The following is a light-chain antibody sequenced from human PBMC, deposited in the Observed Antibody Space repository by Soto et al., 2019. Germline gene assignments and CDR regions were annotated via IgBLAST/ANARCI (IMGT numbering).Light chain of an antibody. CDR1: QSISTY. CDR3: QQSYSTLRT. J-gene: IGKJ1*01. V-gene: IGKV1-39*01. Sequence: DIMLTQSPSSLSASVGDRVTITCRASQSISTYLNWYQQTPGTAPKLLIYASYTLQSGVPSRFSGRGSGSDFTLTISSLQPEDFATYYCQQSYSTLRTFGQGTKVDIK. CDR2: ASY.